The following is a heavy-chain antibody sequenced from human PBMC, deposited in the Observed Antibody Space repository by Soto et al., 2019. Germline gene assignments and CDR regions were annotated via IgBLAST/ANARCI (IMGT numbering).Heavy chain of an antibody. Sequence: GGSQRLSSATSGFPFSHAWMNWIRQVPGRGLEWVGLIKSKAEGGATDSAAPAKGRFTISRDDSKSTVFLQMDSLTTEDTAVYYCATETTYLGYDPQQPWGQGALVTVSS. D-gene: IGHD5-12*01. CDR2: IKSKAEGGAT. V-gene: IGHV3-15*07. CDR3: ATETTYLGYDPQQP. J-gene: IGHJ4*02. CDR1: GFPFSHAW.